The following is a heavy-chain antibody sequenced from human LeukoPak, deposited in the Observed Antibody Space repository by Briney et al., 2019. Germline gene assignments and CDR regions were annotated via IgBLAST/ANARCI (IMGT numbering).Heavy chain of an antibody. J-gene: IGHJ6*03. D-gene: IGHD2-15*01. CDR1: GGSISSYY. CDR3: ARLGFCSGGSCPYYLYYMDV. CDR2: IYDSGST. Sequence: SETLPLTCTVSGGSISSYYWSWIRQPPGKGLEWIAYIYDSGSTNSNPSLKSRVTISAETSKNEFSLKLSSVTAADTAVYYCARLGFCSGGSCPYYLYYMDVWGKGTTVTVSS. V-gene: IGHV4-59*08.